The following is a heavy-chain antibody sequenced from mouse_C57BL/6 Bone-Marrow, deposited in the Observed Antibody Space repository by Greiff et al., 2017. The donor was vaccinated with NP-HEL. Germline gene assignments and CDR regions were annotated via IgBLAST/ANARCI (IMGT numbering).Heavy chain of an antibody. V-gene: IGHV1-64*01. CDR2: IHPNSGST. CDR3: AIKGDYAMDY. J-gene: IGHJ4*01. CDR1: GYTFTSYW. Sequence: QVQLQQPGAELVRPGASVKLSCKASGYTFTSYWMHWVKQRPGQGLEWIGLIHPNSGSTNYNEKFKSKATLTVDKSSSTAYMQLSSLTSEDSAVYDCAIKGDYAMDYWGQGTSVTVSS.